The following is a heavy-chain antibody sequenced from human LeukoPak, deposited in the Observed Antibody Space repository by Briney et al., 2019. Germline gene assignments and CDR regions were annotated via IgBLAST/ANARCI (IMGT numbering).Heavy chain of an antibody. Sequence: GASVKVSCKASGYTFTGYFMHWVRQAPRQGLEWMGWINPNSGGTNYAQKFQGRVTMTRDTSISTAYMELSRLRSDDTAVYYCARVLYYDILTGYSPFDYWGQGTLVTVSS. CDR2: INPNSGGT. CDR3: ARVLYYDILTGYSPFDY. D-gene: IGHD3-9*01. CDR1: GYTFTGYF. J-gene: IGHJ4*02. V-gene: IGHV1-2*02.